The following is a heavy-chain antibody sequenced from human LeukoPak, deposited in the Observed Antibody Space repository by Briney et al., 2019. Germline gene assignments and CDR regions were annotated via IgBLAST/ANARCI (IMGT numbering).Heavy chain of an antibody. V-gene: IGHV3-23*01. Sequence: GGSLRLSCAASGFTFSSYAMSWVRQAPGKGLEWVSAISGSGGSTYYADSVKGRFTISRDNSKNTLYLQMNSLRAEDTAVYYCAKFGSSWYPREDGYNHYWGQGTLVTVSS. D-gene: IGHD6-13*01. CDR3: AKFGSSWYPREDGYNHY. CDR1: GFTFSSYA. CDR2: ISGSGGST. J-gene: IGHJ4*02.